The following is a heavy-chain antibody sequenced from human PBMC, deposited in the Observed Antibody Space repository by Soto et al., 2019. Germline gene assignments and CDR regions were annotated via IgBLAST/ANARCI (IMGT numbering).Heavy chain of an antibody. CDR3: AKDLVAARPLFAAPGFDP. D-gene: IGHD6-6*01. CDR2: IYPGDSDT. Sequence: GESLKISCKGSGYSFTSYWIGWVRQMPGKGLEWMGIIYPGDSDTRYSPSFQGQVTISADKSISTAYLQWSSLKASDTALYYCAKDLVAARPLFAAPGFDPWGQGTLVTVSS. J-gene: IGHJ5*02. CDR1: GYSFTSYW. V-gene: IGHV5-51*01.